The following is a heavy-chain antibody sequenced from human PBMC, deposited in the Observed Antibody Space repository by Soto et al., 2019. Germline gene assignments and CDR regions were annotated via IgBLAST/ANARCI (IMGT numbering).Heavy chain of an antibody. Sequence: QVQLVQSGAEVRKPGSSVQVSCKASGGTFYTYTFSWVRQAPGQGLEWMGSITPIYPTTNYAEKFQGRLTVTEDCSTSTAYMELSSLTSDDTAVYYCARIPRYSFPTSDDLDSLGQGTMVTVSS. CDR2: ITPIYPTT. V-gene: IGHV1-69*15. CDR1: GGTFYTYT. CDR3: ARIPRYSFPTSDDLDS. D-gene: IGHD5-18*01. J-gene: IGHJ4*02.